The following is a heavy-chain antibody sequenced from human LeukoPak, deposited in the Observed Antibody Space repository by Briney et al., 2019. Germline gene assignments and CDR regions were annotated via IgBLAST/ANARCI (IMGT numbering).Heavy chain of an antibody. J-gene: IGHJ5*02. Sequence: GGSLRLSCVASGFTFSNYWMHWVRQDPGKGRVWGSRINSDGRSTTYADSVKGRFTISRDNATNTLYLQMNSLRAEDTAVYSCTRDPHGYWWFDPWGQGTLVTVSS. CDR1: GFTFSNYW. CDR3: TRDPHGYWWFDP. V-gene: IGHV3-74*03. CDR2: INSDGRST. D-gene: IGHD5-18*01.